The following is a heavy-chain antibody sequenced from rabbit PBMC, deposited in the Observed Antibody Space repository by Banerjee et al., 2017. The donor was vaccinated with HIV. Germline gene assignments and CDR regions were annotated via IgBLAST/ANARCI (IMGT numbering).Heavy chain of an antibody. V-gene: IGHV1S40*01. CDR1: GFTISSYH. CDR3: ARDLAGVIGWNFGL. D-gene: IGHD4-1*01. J-gene: IGHJ4*01. Sequence: QSLEESGGDLVTPGGTLTLTCTASGFTISSYHMCWVRQAPGKGLEWIACINTSSGNIVYATWAKGRFTISKTSSTTVTLQMTSLTAADTATYFCARDLAGVIGWNFGLWGPGTLVTVS. CDR2: INTSSGNI.